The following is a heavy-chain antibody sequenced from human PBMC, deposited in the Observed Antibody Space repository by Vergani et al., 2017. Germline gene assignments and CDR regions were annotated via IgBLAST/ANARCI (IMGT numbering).Heavy chain of an antibody. Sequence: QLQLQESGPGLVKPSETLSLTCTVSGGSISSNGYYWGWIRQPPGKGLEWIGSIYYSGSTYYNPSLKSRVTISVDTSKNQFSLKLSSVTAADTAVYYCARHIEYELRRYYLDYWGRGTLVTVSS. V-gene: IGHV4-39*01. CDR2: IYYSGST. D-gene: IGHD2/OR15-2a*01. CDR1: GGSISSNGYY. J-gene: IGHJ4*02. CDR3: ARHIEYELRRYYLDY.